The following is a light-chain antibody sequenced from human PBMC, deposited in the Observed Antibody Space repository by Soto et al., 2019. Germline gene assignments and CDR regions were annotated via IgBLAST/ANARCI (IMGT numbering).Light chain of an antibody. V-gene: IGLV1-51*02. CDR1: SSNIGNNY. CDR2: ENN. CDR3: GTWDSSLSAGEV. J-gene: IGLJ3*02. Sequence: QSVLTQPPSVSAAPGHKVTISCSGSSSNIGNNYVSWYQQLPGTAPKLLIYENNKRPSGIPDRFSGSKSGTSATLGITGLQTGDEADYYCGTWDSSLSAGEVFGGGTKVTVL.